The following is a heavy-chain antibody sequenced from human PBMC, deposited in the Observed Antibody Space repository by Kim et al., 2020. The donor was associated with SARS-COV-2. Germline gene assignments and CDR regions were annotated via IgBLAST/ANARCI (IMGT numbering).Heavy chain of an antibody. Sequence: SETLSLTCTVSGGSISSYYWSWIRQPPGKGLEWIGYIYYSGSTNYNPSLKSRVTITVDTSKNQFSLKLSSVTAAATAVYYCARTVVRYFAGYYFDYWGQGTLVTVSS. CDR3: ARTVVRYFAGYYFDY. CDR1: GGSISSYY. CDR2: IYYSGST. D-gene: IGHD3-9*01. V-gene: IGHV4-59*08. J-gene: IGHJ4*02.